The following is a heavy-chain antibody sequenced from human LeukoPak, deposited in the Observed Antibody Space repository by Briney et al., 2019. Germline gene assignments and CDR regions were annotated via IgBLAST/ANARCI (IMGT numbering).Heavy chain of an antibody. CDR1: GYTFSGYY. J-gene: IGHJ4*02. CDR2: INPNSGAT. V-gene: IGHV1-2*02. Sequence: GASVKVSCTASGYTFSGYYLYWVRHAPGQGLEWMGWINPNSGATNYAQKFQGRVTMTRDTSISTAYMELSRVRYDDTAVYYCARFQQGAYFDYWGQGTLVTVSS. CDR3: ARFQQGAYFDY. D-gene: IGHD6-13*01.